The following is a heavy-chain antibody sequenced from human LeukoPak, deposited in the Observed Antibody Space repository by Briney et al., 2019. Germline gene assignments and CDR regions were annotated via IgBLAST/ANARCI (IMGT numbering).Heavy chain of an antibody. V-gene: IGHV1-69*04. J-gene: IGHJ3*02. Sequence: SVKVSCKASGGTFSSYAISWVRQAPGQGLEWMGRIIPILGIANYAQKFQGRVTITADKSTSTAYMELSSLRSEDTAVYYCARDISIAARYAFDIWGQGTMVTVSS. CDR1: GGTFSSYA. CDR3: ARDISIAARYAFDI. D-gene: IGHD6-6*01. CDR2: IIPILGIA.